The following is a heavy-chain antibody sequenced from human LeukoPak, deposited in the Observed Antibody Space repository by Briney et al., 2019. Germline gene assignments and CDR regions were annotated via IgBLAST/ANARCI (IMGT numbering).Heavy chain of an antibody. J-gene: IGHJ3*02. CDR3: ATEKHIVVVTATRGAFDI. V-gene: IGHV1-46*01. D-gene: IGHD2-21*02. CDR1: GYTFTTYY. CDR2: INPSGGGT. Sequence: ASVKVSCKASGYTFTTYYMHWVRQAPGQGFEWMGIINPSGGGTSYAQKFQGRVTMTRDMSTSTVYMQLSSLRSDDTAVYYCATEKHIVVVTATRGAFDIWGQGTMVTVSS.